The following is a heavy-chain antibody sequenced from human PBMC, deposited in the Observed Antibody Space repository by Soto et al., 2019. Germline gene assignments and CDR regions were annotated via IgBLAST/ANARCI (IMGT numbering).Heavy chain of an antibody. CDR1: GYTFTSYY. CDR3: ASFYRGSPGTNY. V-gene: IGHV1-46*01. CDR2: INPSGGST. J-gene: IGHJ4*02. D-gene: IGHD1-26*01. Sequence: ASVKVSCKASGYTFTSYYMHWVRQAPGQGLEWMGIINPSGGSTSYAQKFQGRVTMTRDTSTSTVYMELSSLRSEDTAVSYCASFYRGSPGTNYRGEGTLVTVSS.